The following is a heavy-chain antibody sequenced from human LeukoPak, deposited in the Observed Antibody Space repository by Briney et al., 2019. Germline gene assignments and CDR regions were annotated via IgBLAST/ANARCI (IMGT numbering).Heavy chain of an antibody. Sequence: ASVNVSCKASGYTFTGYYMHWVRQAAGQGLERMGWINPNSGGTNYAQKFQGRVTMTRDTSISTAYMELSRLRSDDTAVYYCARDAPYSSSWYSDYWGQGTLVTVSS. J-gene: IGHJ4*02. CDR2: INPNSGGT. CDR1: GYTFTGYY. D-gene: IGHD6-13*01. V-gene: IGHV1-2*02. CDR3: ARDAPYSSSWYSDY.